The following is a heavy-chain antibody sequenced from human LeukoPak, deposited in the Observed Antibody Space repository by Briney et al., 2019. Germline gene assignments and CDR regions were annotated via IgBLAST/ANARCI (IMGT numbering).Heavy chain of an antibody. CDR1: GFTFSSYA. V-gene: IGHV3-23*01. CDR2: ISGRGGST. CDR3: AKTPDYDSSGFLEY. Sequence: GGSLRLSCAASGFTFSSYAMSWVRQAPGKGLEWVAFISGRGGSTYYADSVKGRFSISRDNSGNTLYLQMNSLRVEDMAVYYCAKTPDYDSSGFLEYWGQGTLVTVSS. D-gene: IGHD3-22*01. J-gene: IGHJ4*02.